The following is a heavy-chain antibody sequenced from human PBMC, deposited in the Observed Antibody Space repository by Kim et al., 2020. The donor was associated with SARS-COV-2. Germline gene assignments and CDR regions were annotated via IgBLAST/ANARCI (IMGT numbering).Heavy chain of an antibody. J-gene: IGHJ4*02. D-gene: IGHD2-21*02. Sequence: GGSLRLSCAASGFTFSNYYMSWIRQAPGKGLEWLAYISNGGAYSDYAESLKGRFTISRDNANNSLFLHMSSLRVEDTAVYYCVREDFCGGDCQNFDFWGQGTLVTVSS. CDR1: GFTFSNYY. V-gene: IGHV3-11*05. CDR2: ISNGGAYS. CDR3: VREDFCGGDCQNFDF.